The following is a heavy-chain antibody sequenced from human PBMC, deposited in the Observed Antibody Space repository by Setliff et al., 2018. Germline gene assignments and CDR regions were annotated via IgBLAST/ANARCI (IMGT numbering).Heavy chain of an antibody. J-gene: IGHJ5*02. V-gene: IGHV1-2*06. CDR3: ARGYLKTGSGLDP. CDR2: ITPNSGDT. CDR1: VYTFTALY. Sequence: GASVKVSCKACVYTFTALYXXXXRQAPAQGLEWMGRITPNSGDTNYAQKFQGRGTMTRDTANNTAYIDLGSLRSDDTALYYCARGYLKTGSGLDPWGQGTLVTVSS. D-gene: IGHD3-16*02.